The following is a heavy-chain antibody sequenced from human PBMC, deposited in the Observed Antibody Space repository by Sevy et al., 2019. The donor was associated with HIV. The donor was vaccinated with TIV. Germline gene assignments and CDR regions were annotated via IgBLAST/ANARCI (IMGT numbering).Heavy chain of an antibody. V-gene: IGHV4-38-2*01. CDR2: IYQSGNT. CDR3: ASFGRLLIISGDVFEI. J-gene: IGHJ3*02. D-gene: IGHD3-9*01. Sequence: SETLSLTCAVSAYSVSSAYSWGWIRQPPGKGLEWIAKIYQSGNTYYNPSLKSRVTISVDTSNNQLSLGLTSVTAADTAVYYWASFGRLLIISGDVFEIWGQGTMVTVSS. CDR1: AYSVSSAYS.